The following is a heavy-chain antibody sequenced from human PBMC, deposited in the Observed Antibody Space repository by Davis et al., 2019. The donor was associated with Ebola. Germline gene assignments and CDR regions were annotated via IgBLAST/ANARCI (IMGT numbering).Heavy chain of an antibody. CDR2: ISYSGNNA. Sequence: PGGSLRLSCAASGFTFSSFAMSWVRQAPGKGLEWVSGISYSGNNAHYADSVKGRFTISRDNSKNTLYLQTDSLRADDTAVYYCVKEGGKYSGRYSYYYMDVWGGGTTVTVSS. D-gene: IGHD1-26*01. CDR3: VKEGGKYSGRYSYYYMDV. J-gene: IGHJ6*03. V-gene: IGHV3-23*01. CDR1: GFTFSSFA.